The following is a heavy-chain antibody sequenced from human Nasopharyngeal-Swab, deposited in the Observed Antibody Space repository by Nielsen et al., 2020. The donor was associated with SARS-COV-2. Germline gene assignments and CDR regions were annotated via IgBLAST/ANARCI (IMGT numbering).Heavy chain of an antibody. D-gene: IGHD6-13*01. Sequence: GESLKISCKGSGYSFTSYWIGWVRQMPGKGLEWMAIIYPGDSDTRYSPSFQGQVTISADKSISTAYLEWSSLKASDTAMCYCARHGGSSWLHFEYWGQGTLVTVSS. CDR2: IYPGDSDT. V-gene: IGHV5-51*01. J-gene: IGHJ4*02. CDR1: GYSFTSYW. CDR3: ARHGGSSWLHFEY.